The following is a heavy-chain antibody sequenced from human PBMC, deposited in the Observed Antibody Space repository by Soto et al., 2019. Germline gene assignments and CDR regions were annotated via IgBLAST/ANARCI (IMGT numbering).Heavy chain of an antibody. V-gene: IGHV4-31*03. CDR2: IYHTAST. CDR3: AGSSARSMFDY. D-gene: IGHD2-2*01. J-gene: IGHJ4*02. CDR1: SRSVISGGYF. Sequence: PSGTLPLTGTVSSRSVISGGYFWRWIRQLPGKGLEGIGYIYHTASTFYNPSLKSRVTIXXXTXXXXXSLXLTXVTXADTAMCFCAGSSARSMFDYWGPGTLVTVSS.